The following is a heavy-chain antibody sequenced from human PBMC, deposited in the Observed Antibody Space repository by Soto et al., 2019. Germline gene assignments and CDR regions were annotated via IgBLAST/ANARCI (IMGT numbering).Heavy chain of an antibody. CDR1: GGSFTGYY. J-gene: IGHJ3*02. Sequence: PSETLSLTCAVYGGSFTGYYWNWIRQSPGKGLEWIGEINHSGGTNYTPSLKSRVTISVDTSKNQFSLNLTSVTAADKAVYYCARGRRSLTRVVKAAMGAFDMWGQGTMVTVSS. D-gene: IGHD2-2*01. CDR2: INHSGGT. V-gene: IGHV4-34*01. CDR3: ARGRRSLTRVVKAAMGAFDM.